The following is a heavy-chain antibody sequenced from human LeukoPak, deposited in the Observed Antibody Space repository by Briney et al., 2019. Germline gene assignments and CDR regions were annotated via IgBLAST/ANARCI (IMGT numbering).Heavy chain of an antibody. Sequence: PSETLSLTCTVSGGSISSSSYYWGWIRQPPGKGLEWIGSIYYSGTFYNPSLKSRVTISVDTSKNQFSLKLSSVTAADTAVYYCARHSVNLAVAGTFYFDYWGQGTLVTVSS. D-gene: IGHD6-19*01. J-gene: IGHJ4*02. CDR3: ARHSVNLAVAGTFYFDY. CDR2: IYYSGT. CDR1: GGSISSSSYY. V-gene: IGHV4-39*01.